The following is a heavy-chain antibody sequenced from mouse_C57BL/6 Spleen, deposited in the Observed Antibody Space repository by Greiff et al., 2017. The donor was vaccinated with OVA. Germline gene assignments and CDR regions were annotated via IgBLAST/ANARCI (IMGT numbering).Heavy chain of an antibody. CDR2: INPNNGGT. Sequence: VQLQQSGPELVKPGASVKISCKASGYTFTDYYMNWVKQSHGKSLEWIGDINPNNGGTSYNQKFKGKATLTVDNSSSTAYMELRSLTSEDSAVYYCARGGHYYGSSYDYAMDYWGQGTSVTVSS. CDR1: GYTFTDYY. D-gene: IGHD1-1*01. CDR3: ARGGHYYGSSYDYAMDY. V-gene: IGHV1-26*01. J-gene: IGHJ4*01.